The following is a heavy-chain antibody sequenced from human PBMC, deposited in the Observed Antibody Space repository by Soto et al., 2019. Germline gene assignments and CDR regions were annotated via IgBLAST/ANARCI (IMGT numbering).Heavy chain of an antibody. CDR1: GGSISSYY. CDR2: IYYSGST. V-gene: IGHV4-59*01. J-gene: IGHJ6*02. D-gene: IGHD4-17*01. CDR3: ARAGSTVTTAYYYYYYGMDV. Sequence: PSETLSLTCTVSGGSISSYYWSWIRQPPGKGLEWIGYIYYSGSTNYNPSLKSRVTISVDTSKNQFSLKLSSVTAADTAVYYCARAGSTVTTAYYYYYYGMDVWGQGTTVTVSS.